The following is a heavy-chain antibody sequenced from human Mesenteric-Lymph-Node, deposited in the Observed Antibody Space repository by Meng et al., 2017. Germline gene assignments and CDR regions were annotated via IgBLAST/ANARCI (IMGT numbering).Heavy chain of an antibody. J-gene: IGHJ4*02. CDR2: IYHSGTT. V-gene: IGHV4-4*02. CDR1: GGSISSSNW. CDR3: TRSYIGAGGNFEY. D-gene: IGHD1-26*01. Sequence: QLQTQGAGHGRCKLTGARHLTGAVSGGSISSSNWWSWVRQPQGKGLEWIGEIYHSGTTDYNPSLKSRVTISVDKSKNQLSLKLTSVTAADTAVYYCTRSYIGAGGNFEYWGQGTLVTVSS.